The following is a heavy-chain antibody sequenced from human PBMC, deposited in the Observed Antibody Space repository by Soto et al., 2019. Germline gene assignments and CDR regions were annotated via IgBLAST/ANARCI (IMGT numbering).Heavy chain of an antibody. CDR3: ERMQTFGSLNWFDP. D-gene: IGHD3-16*01. V-gene: IGHV1-8*01. CDR1: GDSFTNND. CDR2: MNPGSGYT. J-gene: IGHJ5*02. Sequence: GASVKVSCKASGDSFTNNDVRLVRHSTGQGLEWMGWMNPGSGYTGYAQKFQGRVTMTMDISIATAYMELSSLRSDDTAIYYFERMQTFGSLNWFDPWGQGTLVTVSS.